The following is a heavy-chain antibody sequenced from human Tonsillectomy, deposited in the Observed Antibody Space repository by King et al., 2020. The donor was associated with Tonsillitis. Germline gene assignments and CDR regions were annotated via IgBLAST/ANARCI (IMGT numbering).Heavy chain of an antibody. J-gene: IGHJ4*02. CDR2: IYYSGST. V-gene: IGHV4-59*01. D-gene: IGHD1-26*01. Sequence: QLQESGPGLVKPSETLSLTCTVSGGSISSYYWSWIRQPPGKGLEWIGYIYYSGSTNYNPSLKSRVTISVDTSKNQFSLKLSSVTAADTAVYYCARGERGFFDYWGQGTLVTVSS. CDR1: GGSISSYY. CDR3: ARGERGFFDY.